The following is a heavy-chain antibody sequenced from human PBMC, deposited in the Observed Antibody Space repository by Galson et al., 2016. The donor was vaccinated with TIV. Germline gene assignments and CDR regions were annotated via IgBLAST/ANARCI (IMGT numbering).Heavy chain of an antibody. J-gene: IGHJ4*02. V-gene: IGHV1-2*06. CDR3: ARSYSSWGKSYYVDY. CDR2: ITPKTGGT. CDR1: GYTFRDFY. D-gene: IGHD3-10*01. Sequence: SVKVSCKASGYTFRDFYMHWVRQAPGQGLEWMGRITPKTGGTNYAQHLQGRVTLTRDTSISTVYMELTSLRFDDTAVYFCARSYSSWGKSYYVDYWGQGTPLSGSS.